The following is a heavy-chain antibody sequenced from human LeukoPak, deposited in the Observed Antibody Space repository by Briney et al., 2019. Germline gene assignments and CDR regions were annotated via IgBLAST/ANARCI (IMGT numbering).Heavy chain of an antibody. V-gene: IGHV1-2*02. D-gene: IGHD6-13*01. Sequence: GASVKVSCKASGYTFTGYYMHWVRQAPGQGLEWMGWINPNSGGTNYAQKFQGRVTMTRDTSISTAYMELSRLRSDDTAVYYCARYTHSSSWSWFDYWGQGTLVTVSS. CDR3: ARYTHSSSWSWFDY. CDR2: INPNSGGT. CDR1: GYTFTGYY. J-gene: IGHJ4*02.